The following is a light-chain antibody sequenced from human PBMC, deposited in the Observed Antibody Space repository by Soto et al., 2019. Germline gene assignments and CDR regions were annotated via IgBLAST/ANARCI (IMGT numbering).Light chain of an antibody. CDR3: QQYDHWPPAT. V-gene: IGKV3-15*01. Sequence: EIVMTQSPATLSMSPGDRVTLSCRASQTISSSLAWYQQKRVQAARLLMYDLSTIATGVPARFSGSASGTEFTLTIISLQSEDFALYYCQQYDHWPPATFGQGTKVDIK. J-gene: IGKJ1*01. CDR1: QTISSS. CDR2: DLS.